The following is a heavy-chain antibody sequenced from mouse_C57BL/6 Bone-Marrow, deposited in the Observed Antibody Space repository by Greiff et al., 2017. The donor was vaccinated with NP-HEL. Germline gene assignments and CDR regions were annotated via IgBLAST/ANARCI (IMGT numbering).Heavy chain of an antibody. CDR1: GFTFSDYY. CDR3: ARQEDYYYGSPYAMDY. Sequence: DVQLQESGGGLVQPGGSLKLSCAASGFTFSDYYMYWVRQTPEKRLEWVAYISNGGGSTYYPDTVKGRFTISRDNAKNTLYLQMCRLKSEDTAMYYCARQEDYYYGSPYAMDYWGQGTSVTVSS. J-gene: IGHJ4*01. V-gene: IGHV5-12*01. CDR2: ISNGGGST. D-gene: IGHD1-1*01.